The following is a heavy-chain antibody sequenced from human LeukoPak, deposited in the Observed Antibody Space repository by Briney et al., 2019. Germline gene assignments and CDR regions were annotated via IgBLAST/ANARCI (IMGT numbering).Heavy chain of an antibody. J-gene: IGHJ3*02. Sequence: SETLSLTCAVYGGSFSGYYWSWIRQPPGKGLEWIGEINHSGSTNYNPSLKSRVTISVDTSKNQFSLKLSSVTAADTAVYYCARGSGYYFSDAFDIWGQGTMVTVSS. D-gene: IGHD3-3*01. CDR2: INHSGST. CDR1: GGSFSGYY. CDR3: ARGSGYYFSDAFDI. V-gene: IGHV4-34*01.